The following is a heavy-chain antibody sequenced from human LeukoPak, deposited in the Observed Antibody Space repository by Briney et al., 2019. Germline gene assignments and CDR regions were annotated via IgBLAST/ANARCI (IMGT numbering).Heavy chain of an antibody. CDR3: ARKYPDHWFDP. D-gene: IGHD6-6*01. V-gene: IGHV4-30-4*01. J-gene: IGHJ5*02. Sequence: SETLSLTCTVSGGSISSGNFYGSWMRQPPGKGLEWIGYIFYLGSTYYNLSLKSRVTMSVDTSKNQFSLILRSVTAADTAVYYCARKYPDHWFDPWGQGTLVTVSS. CDR1: GGSISSGNFY. CDR2: IFYLGST.